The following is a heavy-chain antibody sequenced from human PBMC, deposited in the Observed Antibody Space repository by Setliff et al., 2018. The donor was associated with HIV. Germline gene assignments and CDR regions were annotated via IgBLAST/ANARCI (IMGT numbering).Heavy chain of an antibody. J-gene: IGHJ4*02. D-gene: IGHD3-3*01. CDR2: VHTNVRT. CDR1: GASVASGDSY. Sequence: SETLSLTCTVSGASVASGDSYWSWIRLPAGKGLEWIGHVHTNVRTNYHPSLNSRVTISADISKNEFSLNLRSVAAADTAVYFCARDRFGVPANDWGQGILVTVSS. CDR3: ARDRFGVPAND. V-gene: IGHV4-61*09.